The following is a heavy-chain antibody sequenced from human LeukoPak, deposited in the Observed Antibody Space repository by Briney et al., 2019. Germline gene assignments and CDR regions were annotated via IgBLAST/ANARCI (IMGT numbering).Heavy chain of an antibody. CDR3: ARHIPFDC. D-gene: IGHD2-21*01. CDR1: GFTFSGYP. Sequence: PGKSLRLSCAASGFTFSGYPIHWVRQAPGKGLEWVAVISYDGSNKYYADSVKGRFTISRDNSKNTLYLQMNSLRAEDTAVYYCARHIPFDCWGQGTLVTVSS. CDR2: ISYDGSNK. J-gene: IGHJ4*02. V-gene: IGHV3-30-3*01.